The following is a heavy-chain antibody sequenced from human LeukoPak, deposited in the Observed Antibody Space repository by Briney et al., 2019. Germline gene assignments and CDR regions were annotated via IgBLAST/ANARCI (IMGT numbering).Heavy chain of an antibody. CDR1: GYTFTSYG. D-gene: IGHD2-2*01. V-gene: IGHV1-18*01. Sequence: GASVKVSCKASGYTFTSYGISWVRQAPGQGLEWMGWISAYNGNTNYAQKLQGRVTMTTDTSTSTAYMELRSLRSDDTAVYYCASEVPNYYYYYGMDVWGQGTTVTVSS. CDR3: ASEVPNYYYYYGMDV. CDR2: ISAYNGNT. J-gene: IGHJ6*02.